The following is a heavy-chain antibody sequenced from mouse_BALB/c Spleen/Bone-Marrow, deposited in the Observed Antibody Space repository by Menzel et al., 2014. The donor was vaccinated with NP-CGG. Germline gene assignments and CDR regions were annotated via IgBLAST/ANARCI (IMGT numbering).Heavy chain of an antibody. J-gene: IGHJ4*01. CDR2: IDPANGNT. V-gene: IGHV14-3*02. D-gene: IGHD1-1*01. Sequence: VQLQQSGAELVKPGASVKLSCTASGFNIKDTYIHWVKQRPEQGLEWIGRIDPANGNTKYDPKFQGKATITADTSSNTAYPHLSSLTSEDTAVYYCARRLRSCMDYWGQGTSVTVSS. CDR1: GFNIKDTY. CDR3: ARRLRSCMDY.